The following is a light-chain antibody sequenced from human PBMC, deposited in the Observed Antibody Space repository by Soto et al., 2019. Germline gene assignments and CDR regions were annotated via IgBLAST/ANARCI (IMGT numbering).Light chain of an antibody. V-gene: IGKV3-20*01. CDR2: RAS. CDR1: QSVSSSY. Sequence: EIVLTQSPGTLSLSPGERATLSCRASQSVSSSYLAWYQQKPGQAPRLLIYRASSRATGIPDRFSGSGSGTDFALTISRLEPEDFAVYYCQQYGSSPLCTFGQGTKREIK. CDR3: QQYGSSPLCT. J-gene: IGKJ2*02.